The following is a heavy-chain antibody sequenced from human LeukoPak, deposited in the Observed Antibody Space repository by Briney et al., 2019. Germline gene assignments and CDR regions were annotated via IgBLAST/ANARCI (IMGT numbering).Heavy chain of an antibody. CDR3: ARHSDYGDFETFDY. D-gene: IGHD4-17*01. J-gene: IGHJ4*02. Sequence: GESLKISCKGSGYSFTSYWIGWVRQMPGKGLEWMGIIYPGDPDTRYSPSLQGQVTISAERSISTAYLQWSSLKASDSAMYYCARHSDYGDFETFDYWGQGTLVTVSS. CDR2: IYPGDPDT. CDR1: GYSFTSYW. V-gene: IGHV5-51*01.